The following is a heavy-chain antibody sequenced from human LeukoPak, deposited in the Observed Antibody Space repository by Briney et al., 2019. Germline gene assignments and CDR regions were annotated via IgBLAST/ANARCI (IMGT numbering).Heavy chain of an antibody. V-gene: IGHV4-39*01. J-gene: IGHJ4*02. Sequence: PSETLSLTCHVSGGSISSSIYYWGWIRQPPGKGLEWIGSIYYSGSTYYNPSLKSRVTMSVDTSKNQFSLKLSSVTAADTAVYYCGRSYQGRDFDYWGQGTLVTVSS. CDR3: GRSYQGRDFDY. CDR1: GGSISSSIYY. CDR2: IYYSGST.